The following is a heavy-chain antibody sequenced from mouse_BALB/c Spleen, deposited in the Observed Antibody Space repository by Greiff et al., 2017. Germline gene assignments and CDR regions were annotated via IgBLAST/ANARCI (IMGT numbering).Heavy chain of an antibody. V-gene: IGHV5-6-5*01. CDR3: AREGYYGYPDY. CDR2: ISSGGST. CDR1: GFTFSSYA. J-gene: IGHJ2*01. Sequence: EVMLVESGGGLVKPGGSLKLSCAASGFTFSSYAMSWVRQTPEKRLEWVASISSGGSTYYPDSVKGRFTISRDNARNILYLQMSSLRSEDTAMYYCAREGYYGYPDYWGQGTTLTVSS. D-gene: IGHD1-2*01.